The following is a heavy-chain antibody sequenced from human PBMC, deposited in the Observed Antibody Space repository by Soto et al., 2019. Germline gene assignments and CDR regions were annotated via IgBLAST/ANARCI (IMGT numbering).Heavy chain of an antibody. Sequence: QVQLVQSGAEVKKPGASVTVSCKASGYRFSDYYLHWVRQAPGQGPEWMGWMNPNSGDTKYAQKFKGRVTMTRDTSVRTVFMELNWLKSDDTAVYYCARKSGGATATLDYYYFYLDVWGIGTTVTVSS. CDR1: GYRFSDYY. D-gene: IGHD5-12*01. J-gene: IGHJ6*03. CDR3: ARKSGGATATLDYYYFYLDV. V-gene: IGHV1-2*02. CDR2: MNPNSGDT.